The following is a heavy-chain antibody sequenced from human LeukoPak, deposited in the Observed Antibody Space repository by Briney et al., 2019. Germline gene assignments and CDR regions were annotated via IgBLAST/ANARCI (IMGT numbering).Heavy chain of an antibody. D-gene: IGHD2-21*02. J-gene: IGHJ4*02. CDR1: GXTFSNYW. Sequence: GGSLRLSCAASGXTFSNYWVSWVRQAPGKGLEWVASIKEDGSDKYYVDSVKGRFTISRDSAKNSLFLQMNSLRAEDTAVYYCARDQWRLFDYWGQGTLVTVSS. CDR2: IKEDGSDK. CDR3: ARDQWRLFDY. V-gene: IGHV3-7*04.